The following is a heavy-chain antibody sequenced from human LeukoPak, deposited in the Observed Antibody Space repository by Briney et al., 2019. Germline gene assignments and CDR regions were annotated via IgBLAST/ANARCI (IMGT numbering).Heavy chain of an antibody. CDR2: IYYSVST. J-gene: IGHJ4*02. V-gene: IGHV4-30-4*01. D-gene: IGHD1-7*01. CDR3: ARSLNYQNFDY. Sequence: PSQTLSLTCTVSGGSISSGDYYWSWIRQPPGKGLGWIGYIYYSVSTYYNPSLKSRVTISVDTSKNQFSLKLSSVTAADTAVYYCARSLNYQNFDYWGQGTLVTVSS. CDR1: GGSISSGDYY.